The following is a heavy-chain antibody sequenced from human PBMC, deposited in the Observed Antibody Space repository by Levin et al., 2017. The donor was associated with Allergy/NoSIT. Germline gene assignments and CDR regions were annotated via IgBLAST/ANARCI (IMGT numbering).Heavy chain of an antibody. Sequence: SETLSLTCTVSGGSISSYYWSWIRQPPGKGLEWIGYIYYSGSTNYNPSLKSRVTISVDTSKNQFSLKLSSVTAADTAVYYCASFIAVDRDWFDPWGQGTLVTVSS. CDR1: GGSISSYY. J-gene: IGHJ5*02. V-gene: IGHV4-59*01. CDR3: ASFIAVDRDWFDP. CDR2: IYYSGST. D-gene: IGHD6-19*01.